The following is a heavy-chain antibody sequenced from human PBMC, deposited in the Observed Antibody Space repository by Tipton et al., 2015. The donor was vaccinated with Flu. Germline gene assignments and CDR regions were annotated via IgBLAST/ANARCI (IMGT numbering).Heavy chain of an antibody. CDR3: ARYCTSTSCSTGYNFDY. D-gene: IGHD2-2*02. J-gene: IGHJ4*02. CDR1: GGSISSVNYH. Sequence: LRLSCAVSGGSISSVNYHWSWIRQPPGKGLEWIGNIYYSGTTYYNPSLKSRASLSVDTSENQFSLRLTSVTPADTAVYYCARYCTSTSCSTGYNFDYWGQGTLVTVSS. V-gene: IGHV4-30-4*01. CDR2: IYYSGTT.